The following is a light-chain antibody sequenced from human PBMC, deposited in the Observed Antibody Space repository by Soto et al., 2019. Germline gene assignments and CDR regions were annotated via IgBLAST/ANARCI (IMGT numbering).Light chain of an antibody. Sequence: DIVMTQSPLSLPVTPGEPASISCRSSQSLLHTSGYNYLDWYLQKPGQSPQLLIYLGSNRASGVPDRFSGSESGTDFTLKITRVDAEDVGVYYCMQRLQTPWTFGQGTKVEIK. CDR3: MQRLQTPWT. J-gene: IGKJ1*01. V-gene: IGKV2-28*01. CDR1: QSLLHTSGYNY. CDR2: LGS.